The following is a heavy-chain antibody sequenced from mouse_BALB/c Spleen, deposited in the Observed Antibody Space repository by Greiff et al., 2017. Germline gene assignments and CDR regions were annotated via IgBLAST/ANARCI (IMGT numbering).Heavy chain of an antibody. Sequence: DVHLVESGGGLVKPGGSLKLSCAASGFTFSDYYMYWVRQTPEKRLEWVATISDGGSYTYYTDSVKGRFTISRDNAKNNLYLQMSSLKSEDTAMYYCARDQEGYGFYAMDYWGQGTSVTVSS. V-gene: IGHV5-4*02. J-gene: IGHJ4*01. CDR2: ISDGGSYT. D-gene: IGHD2-2*01. CDR3: ARDQEGYGFYAMDY. CDR1: GFTFSDYY.